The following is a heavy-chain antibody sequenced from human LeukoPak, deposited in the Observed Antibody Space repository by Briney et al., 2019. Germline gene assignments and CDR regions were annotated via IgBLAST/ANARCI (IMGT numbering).Heavy chain of an antibody. Sequence: GASVKVSCKASGGTFSSYAISWVRQAPGQGLEWMGWISAYNGNTNYAQKLQGRVTMTTDTSTSTAYMELRSLRSDDTAVYYCARDPGLIAAAFAYYYYGMDVWGQGTTVTVSS. CDR3: ARDPGLIAAAFAYYYYGMDV. J-gene: IGHJ6*02. D-gene: IGHD6-13*01. CDR2: ISAYNGNT. V-gene: IGHV1-18*01. CDR1: GGTFSSYA.